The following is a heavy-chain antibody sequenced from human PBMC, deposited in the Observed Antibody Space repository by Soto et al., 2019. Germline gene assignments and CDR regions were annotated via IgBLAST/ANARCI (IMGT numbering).Heavy chain of an antibody. CDR1: GFTFSSYG. CDR3: AKDGYCSSTSCYGRYHYGMAV. Sequence: PGGSLRLSCAASGFTFSSYGMHWVRQAPGKGLEWVAVISYDGSNKYYADSVKGRFTISRDNSKNTLYLQMNSLRAEDTAVYYCAKDGYCSSTSCYGRYHYGMAVWGQGTTVTVSS. D-gene: IGHD2-2*03. V-gene: IGHV3-30*18. J-gene: IGHJ6*02. CDR2: ISYDGSNK.